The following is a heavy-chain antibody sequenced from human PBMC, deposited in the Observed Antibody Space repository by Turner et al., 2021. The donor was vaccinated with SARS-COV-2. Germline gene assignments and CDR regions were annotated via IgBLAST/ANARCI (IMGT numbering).Heavy chain of an antibody. Sequence: QVQLQESGPGLVKPSETLSLTRTVSGGSISSSSYFWGWIRQPPTKELEWIGSIYYSGTTYSNPSLKSRVSLSIDPSKNQFSMKLTSVTAADTALYFCARQAAGQGLDYWGRGILVTVSS. D-gene: IGHD3-10*01. CDR2: IYYSGTT. J-gene: IGHJ4*02. V-gene: IGHV4-39*01. CDR1: GGSISSSSYF. CDR3: ARQAAGQGLDY.